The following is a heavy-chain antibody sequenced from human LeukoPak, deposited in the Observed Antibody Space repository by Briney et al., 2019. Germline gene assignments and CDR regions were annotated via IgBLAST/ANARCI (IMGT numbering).Heavy chain of an antibody. CDR2: INGDGSTT. V-gene: IGHV3-74*01. Sequence: PGETLRLSCAASGFTFSGYWMHWVRQVPGKGLVWVSRINGDGSTTTYADSVKGRFTISSDKAKNTVFLKMISLRAEDTAVYYCARSRPVAAWGQGTLVAVPS. CDR3: ARSRPVAA. J-gene: IGHJ4*02. D-gene: IGHD6-19*01. CDR1: GFTFSGYW.